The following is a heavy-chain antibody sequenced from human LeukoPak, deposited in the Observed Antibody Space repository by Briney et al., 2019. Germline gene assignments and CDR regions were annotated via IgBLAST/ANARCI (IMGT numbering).Heavy chain of an antibody. CDR2: IYHSGST. D-gene: IGHD4-23*01. J-gene: IGHJ3*02. CDR3: ARDTVAADGFDI. CDR1: GGSISSYY. Sequence: PSETLSLTCTVSGGSISSYYWYWIRQPPGKGLEWIGYIYHSGSTNYNPSLKSRVTISVDTSKNQFSLKLSSVTAADTAVYFCARDTVAADGFDIWGQGTMVTVSS. V-gene: IGHV4-59*01.